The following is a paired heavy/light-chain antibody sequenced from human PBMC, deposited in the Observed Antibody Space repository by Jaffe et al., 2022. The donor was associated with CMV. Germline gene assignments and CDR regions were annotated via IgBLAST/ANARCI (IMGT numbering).Light chain of an antibody. CDR2: AAS. CDR1: QGISSY. CDR3: QQQGT. Sequence: DIQLTQSPSFLSASVGDRVTITCRASQGISSYLAWYQQKPGKAPKLLIYAASTLQSGVPSRFSGSGSGTEFTLTISSLQPEDFATYYCQQQGTFGGGTKVEIK. V-gene: IGKV1-9*01. J-gene: IGKJ4*01.
Heavy chain of an antibody. CDR1: GFTFSSYE. CDR2: ISSSGSTI. D-gene: IGHD3-9*01. CDR3: ARVGGDILTGDRIDYYYYMDV. J-gene: IGHJ6*03. Sequence: EVQLVESGGGLVQPGGSLRLSCAASGFTFSSYEMNWVRQAPGKGLEWVSYISSSGSTIYYADSVKGRFTISRDNAKNSLYLQMNSLRAEDTAVYYCARVGGDILTGDRIDYYYYMDVWGKGTTVTVSS. V-gene: IGHV3-48*03.